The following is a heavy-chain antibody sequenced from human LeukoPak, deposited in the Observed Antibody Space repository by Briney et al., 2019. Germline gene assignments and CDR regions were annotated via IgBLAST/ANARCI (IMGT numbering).Heavy chain of an antibody. CDR2: INHSGST. J-gene: IGHJ6*03. CDR1: GWSFSAYY. Sequence: SETLSLTSAVSGWSFSAYYRNCVRQPPGKGLEWIGEINHSGSTNYNPSLMSRVTISLDTSTNQFSLKLNSITAADTTVSYCSGGKKLYYFLLAVWGKGTTVTVSS. V-gene: IGHV4-34*01. CDR3: SGGKKLYYFLLAV.